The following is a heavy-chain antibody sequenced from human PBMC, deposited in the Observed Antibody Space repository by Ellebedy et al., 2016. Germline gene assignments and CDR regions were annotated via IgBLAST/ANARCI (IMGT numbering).Heavy chain of an antibody. V-gene: IGHV1-46*01. J-gene: IGHJ4*02. D-gene: IGHD2-2*02. Sequence: ASVKVSCXASGYTFTSYYMHWVRQAPGQGLEWMGIINPSGGSTSYAQKFQGRVTMTRDTSTSTVYMELSSLRSEDTAVYYCASDCSSTSCYTGTFDYWGQGTLVTVSS. CDR2: INPSGGST. CDR3: ASDCSSTSCYTGTFDY. CDR1: GYTFTSYY.